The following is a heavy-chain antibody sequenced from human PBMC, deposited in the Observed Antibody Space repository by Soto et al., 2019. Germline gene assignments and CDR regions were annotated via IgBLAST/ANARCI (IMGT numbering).Heavy chain of an antibody. CDR2: ISAYNGNT. J-gene: IGHJ3*02. D-gene: IGHD2-21*01. V-gene: IGHV1-18*01. CDR1: GYTFTSYG. CDR3: AREAYYSSPPDAFDI. Sequence: ASVKVSCKASGYTFTSYGISWVRQAPGQGLEWMGWISAYNGNTNYAQKLQGRVTMTTDTSTSTAYMELRSLRSDDTAVYYCAREAYYSSPPDAFDIWGQGTMVTVSS.